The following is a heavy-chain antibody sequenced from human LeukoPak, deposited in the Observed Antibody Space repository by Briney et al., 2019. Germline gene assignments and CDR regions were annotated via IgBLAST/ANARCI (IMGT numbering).Heavy chain of an antibody. D-gene: IGHD3-10*01. CDR3: ARGVWFGESLGSGADY. CDR1: GFAYSSYW. CDR2: IKEDGSHK. J-gene: IGHJ4*02. Sequence: GGSLGLSCAASGFAYSSYWMNWVRQAPGKGLEWVANIKEDGSHKRYVDSLKGRFTISRDNAKNSVYLQMTGLRVEDTAVYYCARGVWFGESLGSGADYWGQGTLVAVSS. V-gene: IGHV3-7*01.